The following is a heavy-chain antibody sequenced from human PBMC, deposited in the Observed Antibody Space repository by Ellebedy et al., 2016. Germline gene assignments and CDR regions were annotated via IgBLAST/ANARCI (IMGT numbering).Heavy chain of an antibody. V-gene: IGHV1-8*01. CDR1: GYTFTSYD. J-gene: IGHJ5*02. Sequence: ASVKVSXXASGYTFTSYDINWVRQATGQGLEWMGWMNPNSGNTGYAQKFQGRVTITADKSTSTAYMELSSLRSEDTAVYYCAREGSSSSWYVNWFDPWGQGTLVTVSS. CDR2: MNPNSGNT. CDR3: AREGSSSSWYVNWFDP. D-gene: IGHD6-13*01.